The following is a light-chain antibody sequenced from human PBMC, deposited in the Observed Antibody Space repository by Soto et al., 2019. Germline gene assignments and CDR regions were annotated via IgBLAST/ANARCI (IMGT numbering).Light chain of an antibody. CDR2: AAS. J-gene: IGKJ2*01. Sequence: DFQMTQSPSSLSASVGDRVIITCRASQGISDYLAWYQQKPGKVPKLLISAASTLQSGVPSRFRGSGSGTDFTLTISSLQPEDVATYYCLQYNDYPYTFGQGTKLEF. V-gene: IGKV1-27*01. CDR1: QGISDY. CDR3: LQYNDYPYT.